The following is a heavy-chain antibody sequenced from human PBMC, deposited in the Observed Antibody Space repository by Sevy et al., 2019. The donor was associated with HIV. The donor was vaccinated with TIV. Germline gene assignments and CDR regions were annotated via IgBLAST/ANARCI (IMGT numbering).Heavy chain of an antibody. CDR1: GFTFSDSY. V-gene: IGHV3-11*06. Sequence: GVSLRLSCVASGFTFSDSYMSWIRQAPGKGLEWVSQISSSAFSSNHADSVKGRFTISRDNAKNSLYLQMNSLGADDTAVYYCARDVLRFDLWGQGTLVTVSS. CDR3: ARDVLRFDL. CDR2: ISSSAFSS. J-gene: IGHJ5*02. D-gene: IGHD5-12*01.